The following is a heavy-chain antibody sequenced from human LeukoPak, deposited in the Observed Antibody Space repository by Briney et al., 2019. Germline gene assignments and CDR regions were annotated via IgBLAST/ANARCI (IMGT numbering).Heavy chain of an antibody. CDR1: GFTFSGSA. Sequence: PGGSLRLSCAASGFTFSGSAMHWVRQASGKGLEWVGRIRSKAKSYATAYAASVKGRFIISRDDSKNTAYLQMNSLKIEDTAVYYCTRRGALSGDAFDIWGQGTMVTVSS. CDR2: IRSKAKSYAT. D-gene: IGHD3-10*01. CDR3: TRRGALSGDAFDI. V-gene: IGHV3-73*01. J-gene: IGHJ3*02.